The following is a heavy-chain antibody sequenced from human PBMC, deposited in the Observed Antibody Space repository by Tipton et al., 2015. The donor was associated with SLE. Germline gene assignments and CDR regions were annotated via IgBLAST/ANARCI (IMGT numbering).Heavy chain of an antibody. CDR1: GGSISNNSYY. CDR3: ARGDSGSYFRI. V-gene: IGHV4-61*02. CDR2: IDTSGDT. J-gene: IGHJ4*02. D-gene: IGHD1-26*01. Sequence: TLSLTCTVSGGSISNNSYYWSWIRQPAGKGLEWIGRIDTSGDTKYSPSLKSRVTISVDTSKNQFFVKLTSVTAADTAVYFCARGDSGSYFRIWGQGTLVTVSS.